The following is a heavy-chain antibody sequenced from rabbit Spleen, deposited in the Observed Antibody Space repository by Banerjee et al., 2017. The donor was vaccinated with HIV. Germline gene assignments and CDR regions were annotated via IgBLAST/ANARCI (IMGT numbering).Heavy chain of an antibody. CDR3: ARGGPSAGDGHDL. CDR2: IYTGDGNT. CDR1: GFTLSSYW. V-gene: IGHV1S40*01. D-gene: IGHD7-1*01. J-gene: IGHJ3*01. Sequence: QSLEESGGDLVKPGASLTLSCTASGFTLSSYWMCWVRQAPGKGLEWSACIYTGDGNTYYASWAKGRFTISKTSSTTVTLQMTSLTAADTATYFCARGGPSAGDGHDLWGQGTLVTVS.